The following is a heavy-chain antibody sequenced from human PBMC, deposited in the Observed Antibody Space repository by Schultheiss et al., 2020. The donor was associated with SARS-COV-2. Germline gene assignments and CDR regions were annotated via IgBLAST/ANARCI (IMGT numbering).Heavy chain of an antibody. V-gene: IGHV3-30*07. CDR3: ARNSYCGGDCYLDWYFDL. Sequence: GGSLRLSCAASGFTFSSYAMHWVRQAPGKGLEWVAVISYDGSNKYYADSVRGRFTISRDNAKNSLFLQMNSLRAEDTAVYYCARNSYCGGDCYLDWYFDLWGRGTLVTVSS. J-gene: IGHJ2*01. D-gene: IGHD2-21*02. CDR2: ISYDGSNK. CDR1: GFTFSSYA.